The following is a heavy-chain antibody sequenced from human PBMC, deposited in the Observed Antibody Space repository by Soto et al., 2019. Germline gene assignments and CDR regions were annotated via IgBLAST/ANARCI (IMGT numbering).Heavy chain of an antibody. J-gene: IGHJ6*04. V-gene: IGHV3-7*01. CDR1: GFTFNTYW. CDR3: ASETGGDV. D-gene: IGHD3-10*01. CDR2: IKEDGSEK. Sequence: EVQLVESGGGLVQPGGSLRLSCAASGFTFNTYWMSWIRQAPGKGPEWVANIKEDGSEKYYVDSVKGRFTISRDNSKNSLYLKMNSLRAEDTAVYYCASETGGDVWGRGATVTVSS.